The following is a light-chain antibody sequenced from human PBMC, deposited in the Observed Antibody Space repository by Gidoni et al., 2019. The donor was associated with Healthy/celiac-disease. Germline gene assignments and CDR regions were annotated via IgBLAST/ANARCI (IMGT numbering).Light chain of an antibody. CDR3: QQYGSAPPWT. V-gene: IGKV3-20*01. J-gene: IGKJ1*01. Sequence: EILFTQSPGTLSLSPGERATLSCSASQSVSSSYLAWYQQKPGQAPRLLIYGASSRATGIPDRFSGSGSGTDFTLTISRLEPEDFAVYYCQQYGSAPPWTFXXXTKVEIK. CDR1: QSVSSSY. CDR2: GAS.